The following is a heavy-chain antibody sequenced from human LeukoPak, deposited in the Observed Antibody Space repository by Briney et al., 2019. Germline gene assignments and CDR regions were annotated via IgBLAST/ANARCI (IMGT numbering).Heavy chain of an antibody. V-gene: IGHV3-66*01. Sequence: GGSLRLSCAASGFTVSNSYMTWVRRAPGKGLEWVSIIYADGGTYYVDSLKGRFTISRDISKNTVFLQMNSLRAEDTAVYYCARTNNYAYVYWGQGTLVTVSS. J-gene: IGHJ4*02. CDR3: ARTNNYAYVY. CDR2: IYADGGT. D-gene: IGHD3-16*01. CDR1: GFTVSNSY.